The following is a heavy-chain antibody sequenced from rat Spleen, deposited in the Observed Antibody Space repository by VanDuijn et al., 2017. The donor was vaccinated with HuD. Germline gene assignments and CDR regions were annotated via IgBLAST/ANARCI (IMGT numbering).Heavy chain of an antibody. J-gene: IGHJ2*01. CDR1: GFTFSHYG. V-gene: IGHV5-7*01. Sequence: EVQLVESGGGLVEPGGSLKVSCTASGFTFSHYGMAWVRQTPTKGLEWVATISYDGSSTYYRDYVKGRFTISRDNAKSTLYLQMDSLRSEDTATYYCTRDPGSRYWGQGVMVTVSS. D-gene: IGHD1-2*01. CDR3: TRDPGSRY. CDR2: ISYDGSST.